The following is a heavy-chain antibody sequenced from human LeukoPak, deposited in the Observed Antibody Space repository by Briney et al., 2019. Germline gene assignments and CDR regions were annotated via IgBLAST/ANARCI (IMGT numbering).Heavy chain of an antibody. J-gene: IGHJ4*02. CDR2: LSSSGSA. CDR3: ARHSGYGGFR. CDR1: GGSISNDY. V-gene: IGHV4-4*07. Sequence: SETLSLTCTVSGGSISNDYWSWIRQPAGKELEWIGRLSSSGSASYNTSLQSRVTMSVDTTKNQFSLRLSSVTAADTAVYYCARHSGYGGFRWGQGTLVTVSS. D-gene: IGHD4-23*01.